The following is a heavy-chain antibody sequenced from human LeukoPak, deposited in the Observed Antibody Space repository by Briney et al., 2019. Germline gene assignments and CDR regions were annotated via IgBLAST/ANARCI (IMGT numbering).Heavy chain of an antibody. J-gene: IGHJ5*02. CDR2: IYHSGST. Sequence: PSETLSLTCTVSGGSISSYYWSWIRQPPGKGLEWIGYIYHSGSTYYNPSLKSRVTISVDRSKNQFPLKLSSVTAAATAVYYCAREIIIWSGYYNWFDPWGQGTLVTVSS. V-gene: IGHV4-59*01. CDR3: AREIIIWSGYYNWFDP. D-gene: IGHD3-3*01. CDR1: GGSISSYY.